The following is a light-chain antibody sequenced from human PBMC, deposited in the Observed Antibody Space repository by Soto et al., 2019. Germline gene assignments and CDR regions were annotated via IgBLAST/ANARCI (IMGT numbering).Light chain of an antibody. CDR1: QSVSSSY. Sequence: ETVLTQSPGTLSLSPGERATLFCRASQSVSSSYLAWYQQKPGQAPRLLIYGASSSATGIPDRFSGSGSGTDFTLTISRLEPEDFAVYYCQQHGSSPPSWTFGQGTKVEIK. CDR3: QQHGSSPPSWT. V-gene: IGKV3-20*01. J-gene: IGKJ1*01. CDR2: GAS.